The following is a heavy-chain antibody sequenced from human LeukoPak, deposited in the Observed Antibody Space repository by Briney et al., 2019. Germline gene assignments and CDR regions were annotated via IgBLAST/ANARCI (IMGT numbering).Heavy chain of an antibody. CDR2: LWSDGIKT. CDR3: GRDYASSWTPLFNY. V-gene: IGHV3-33*01. CDR1: GFTFTSYG. Sequence: GGSLRLSCATSGFTFTSYGTHWVRQAPGRGLEWVAALWSDGIKTSYADSVRGRFTISRDNSRHKLYLQMDSLRAEDTAVYYCGRDYASSWTPLFNYWGQGTLVTVSS. J-gene: IGHJ4*02. D-gene: IGHD6-13*01.